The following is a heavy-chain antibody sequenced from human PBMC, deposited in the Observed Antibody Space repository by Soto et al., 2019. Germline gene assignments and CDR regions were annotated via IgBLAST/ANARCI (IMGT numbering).Heavy chain of an antibody. D-gene: IGHD2-2*01. CDR3: ARHVPAAGYYYGMDV. CDR2: IIPIFGTA. V-gene: IGHV1-69*12. J-gene: IGHJ6*02. Sequence: QVQLVQSGAEVKKPGSSVKVSCKASGGTFSSYAISWVRQAPGQGLEWMGGIIPIFGTADYAQKFQGRVTITADESTSTAYMELSTMRSEDTAVYYCARHVPAAGYYYGMDVWGQGTTVTVSS. CDR1: GGTFSSYA.